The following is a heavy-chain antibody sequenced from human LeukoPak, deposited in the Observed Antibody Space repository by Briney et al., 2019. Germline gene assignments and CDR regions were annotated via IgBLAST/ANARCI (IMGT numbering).Heavy chain of an antibody. J-gene: IGHJ4*02. V-gene: IGHV4-34*01. CDR3: AGRRAYYFDY. Sequence: PSETLSLTCAVYGGSFSGYYWSWIRQPPGKGLEWIGEINHSGSTNYNPSPKSRVTISVGTSKNQFSLKLSSVTAADTAVYYCAGRRAYYFDYWGQGTLVTVSS. CDR1: GGSFSGYY. CDR2: INHSGST.